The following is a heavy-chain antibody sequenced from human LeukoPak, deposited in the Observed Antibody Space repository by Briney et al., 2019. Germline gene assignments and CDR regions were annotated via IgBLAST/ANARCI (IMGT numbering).Heavy chain of an antibody. CDR1: GGSFSGYY. V-gene: IGHV4-34*01. Sequence: SETLSLTCAVYGGSFSGYYWSWIRQPPGKGLEWIGEIKHSGSANYNPSLKSRVTISVDTSKNQFSLKLSSVTAADTAVYYCARGASGTSSTSSYKELRPIDYWGQGTLVTVSS. CDR3: ARGASGTSSTSSYKELRPIDY. CDR2: IKHSGSA. J-gene: IGHJ4*02. D-gene: IGHD2-2*01.